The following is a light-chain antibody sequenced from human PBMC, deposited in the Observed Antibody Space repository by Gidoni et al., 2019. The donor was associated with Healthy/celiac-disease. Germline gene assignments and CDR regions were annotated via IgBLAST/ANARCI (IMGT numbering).Light chain of an antibody. CDR2: DAS. CDR3: QQYDNLPIT. CDR1: QDISNY. V-gene: IGKV1-33*01. J-gene: IGKJ5*01. Sequence: QMTQSPSSLSASVGDRVTITCQASQDISNYLNWYQQKPGKAPKLLIYDASNLETGVPSRFSGSGSGTDFTFTISSLQPEDIATYYCQQYDNLPITFGQGTRLEIK.